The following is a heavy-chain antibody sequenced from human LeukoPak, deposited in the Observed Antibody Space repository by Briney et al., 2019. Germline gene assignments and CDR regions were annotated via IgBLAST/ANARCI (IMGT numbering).Heavy chain of an antibody. CDR1: GFTFSSYS. D-gene: IGHD1-26*01. Sequence: GGSLRLSCAASGFTFSSYSMNWVRQAPGKGLEWVSYISSSSSTIYYADSVKGRFTISRDNAKNSLYLQMNSLRAEDTAVYYCARDIVGARSYYGMDVWGQGTTVTVSS. CDR2: ISSSSSTI. J-gene: IGHJ6*02. CDR3: ARDIVGARSYYGMDV. V-gene: IGHV3-48*04.